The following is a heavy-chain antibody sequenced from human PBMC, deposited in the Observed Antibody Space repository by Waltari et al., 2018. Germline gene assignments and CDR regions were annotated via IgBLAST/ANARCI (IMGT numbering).Heavy chain of an antibody. CDR3: AKDYPRVGIVLESDAIFDH. CDR2: INEVRGP. D-gene: IGHD2-2*01. CDR1: GLTFSDYA. Sequence: EVQLLDSGGGLVQPGGSLRLSCVTSGLTFSDYAMSWVRQAPGKGPGWVSGINEVRGPYYADSLNGRFTISRDNPKNTVYLQMSSLRAEDTAIYYCAKDYPRVGIVLESDAIFDHWGQGALVTVSS. V-gene: IGHV3-23*01. J-gene: IGHJ4*02.